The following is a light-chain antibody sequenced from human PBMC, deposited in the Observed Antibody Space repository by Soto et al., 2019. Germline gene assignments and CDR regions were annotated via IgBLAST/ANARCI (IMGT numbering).Light chain of an antibody. CDR3: CSYGGGNNFYV. CDR1: SSDIGTYDY. V-gene: IGLV2-8*01. Sequence: QSALTQPPSASGSPGQSVTISCTGTSSDIGTYDYVSWYQHLPDKAPKLIIYEVSKRPSGVPDRFPGSKSGNTASLTVSGLQAGDEGDYYCCSYGGGNNFYVFGTG. CDR2: EVS. J-gene: IGLJ1*01.